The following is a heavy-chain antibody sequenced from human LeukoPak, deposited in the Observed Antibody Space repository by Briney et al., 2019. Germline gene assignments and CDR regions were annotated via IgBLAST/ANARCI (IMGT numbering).Heavy chain of an antibody. J-gene: IGHJ5*02. Sequence: PSETLSLTCTVSGGSIASDSYYWSWIRQAAGQGLEWIGCVYTSGCTNYNPSLKSRVTISLATSKNQFSLNLMSVTAADTAVYYCARSVGATNSIRFDPWGQGTLVTVSS. CDR1: GGSIASDSYY. CDR3: ARSVGATNSIRFDP. V-gene: IGHV4-61*02. D-gene: IGHD1-26*01. CDR2: VYTSGCT.